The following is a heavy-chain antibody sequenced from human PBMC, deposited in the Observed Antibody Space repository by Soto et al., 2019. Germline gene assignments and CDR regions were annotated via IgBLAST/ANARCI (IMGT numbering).Heavy chain of an antibody. CDR2: INPSGGST. CDR3: AXGDIVVVPALNWFDP. Sequence: GASVKVSCKASGYTFTSYYMHWVRQAPGQGLEWMGIINPSGGSTSYAQKFQGRVTMTRDTSTSTVYMELSSLRSEDTAVYYCAXGDIVVVPALNWFDPWGQGTLVTVSS. J-gene: IGHJ5*02. V-gene: IGHV1-46*03. D-gene: IGHD2-2*01. CDR1: GYTFTSYY.